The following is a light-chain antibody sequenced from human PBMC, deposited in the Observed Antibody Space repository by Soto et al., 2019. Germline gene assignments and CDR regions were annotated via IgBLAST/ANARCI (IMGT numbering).Light chain of an antibody. V-gene: IGKV1-9*01. CDR1: QGISNY. J-gene: IGKJ4*02. CDR3: QQLNSYPLT. Sequence: DIQLTQSPSFLAASVGDRVTITCRASQGISNYLAWYQRKPGKAPKLLIYAAATLQSGVPSRFSRSGSGTEFPPTISHLQPENFATYYCQQLNSYPLTFGGGTKVEIK. CDR2: AAA.